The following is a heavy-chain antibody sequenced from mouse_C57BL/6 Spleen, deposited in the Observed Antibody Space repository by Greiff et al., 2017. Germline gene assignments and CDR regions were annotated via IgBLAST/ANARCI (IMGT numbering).Heavy chain of an antibody. V-gene: IGHV5-17*01. Sequence: EVKLMESGGGLVKPGGSLKLSCAASGFTFSDYGMHWVRQAPEKGLEWVAYISSGSSTIYYADTVKGRFTISRDNAKNTLFLQMTSLRSEDTAMYYCARHGSSDYWGQGTTLTVSS. CDR3: ARHGSSDY. CDR1: GFTFSDYG. CDR2: ISSGSSTI. D-gene: IGHD1-1*01. J-gene: IGHJ2*01.